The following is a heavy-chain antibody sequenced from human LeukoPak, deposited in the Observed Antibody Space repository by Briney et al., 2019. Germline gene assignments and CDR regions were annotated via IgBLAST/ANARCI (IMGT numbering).Heavy chain of an antibody. CDR2: ITSSSSYI. V-gene: IGHV3-21*01. CDR1: GFTFSSYT. Sequence: GGSLRLSCAASGFTFSSYTMNWVRQAPGKGLEWVSSITSSSSYIYYADSVKGRFTISRDNAKNSLYLQMNSLRAEDTAVYYCARERVEESDYWGQGTLVTVSS. CDR3: ARERVEESDY. J-gene: IGHJ4*02. D-gene: IGHD3-16*01.